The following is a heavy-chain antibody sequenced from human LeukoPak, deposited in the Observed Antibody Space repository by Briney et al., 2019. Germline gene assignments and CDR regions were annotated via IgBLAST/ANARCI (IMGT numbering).Heavy chain of an antibody. CDR3: AKDMRVLAGALNAFDI. V-gene: IGHV3-30*04. J-gene: IGHJ3*02. CDR1: GFTFSSYA. CDR2: ISYDGSNK. D-gene: IGHD2-8*02. Sequence: PGGSLRLSCAASGFTFSSYAMHWVRQAPGKGLEWVAVISYDGSNKYYTDSVKGRFTISRDNSKNTLYLQMNSLRAEDTAVYYCAKDMRVLAGALNAFDIWGQGTMVTVSS.